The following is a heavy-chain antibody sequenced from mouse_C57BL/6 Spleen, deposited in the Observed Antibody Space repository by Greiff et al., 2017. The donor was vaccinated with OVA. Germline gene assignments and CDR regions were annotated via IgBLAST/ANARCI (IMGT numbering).Heavy chain of an antibody. V-gene: IGHV1-4*01. CDR2: INPSSGYT. CDR1: GYTFTSYT. D-gene: IGHD2-3*01. Sequence: QVQLQQSGAELARPGASVKMSCKASGYTFTSYTMHWVKQRPGQGLEWIGYINPSSGYTKYNQKFKDKATLTADKSSSTAYMQLSSLTSEDSAVYYCASYDSYYWYFDVWGTGNTVTGSS. J-gene: IGHJ1*03. CDR3: ASYDSYYWYFDV.